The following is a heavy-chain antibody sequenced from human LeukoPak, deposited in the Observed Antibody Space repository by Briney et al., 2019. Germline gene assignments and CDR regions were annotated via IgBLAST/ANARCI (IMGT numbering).Heavy chain of an antibody. J-gene: IGHJ4*02. D-gene: IGHD1-7*01. V-gene: IGHV3-74*01. CDR3: ARDLGDGTPFDY. CDR1: GVTFSSYV. Sequence: GGSLRLSCEASGVTFSSYVMSWVRQPPGKGLVWVSRITSDGSSTRSADSVKGRFTTSRDNAKNTLYLQLNSLRVEDTATYFCARDLGDGTPFDYWGQGTLVTVSS. CDR2: ITSDGSST.